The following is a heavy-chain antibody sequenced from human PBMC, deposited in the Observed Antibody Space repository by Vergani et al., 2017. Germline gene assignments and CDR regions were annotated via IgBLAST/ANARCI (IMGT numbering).Heavy chain of an antibody. Sequence: EVQLVESGGGIVKPGGSLRLSCVASGFSFRNAWMNWVRRTPGKGLEWVGRIKSTFDRGTTDYAAAVKGRFTISREDSKNTLFLQMNGLKTEGIGVYYCTTEPRYGGDGSCYWLRDHHYYGMDVWGQGTTVTVSS. CDR3: TTEPRYGGDGSCYWLRDHHYYGMDV. V-gene: IGHV3-15*07. CDR1: GFSFRNAW. J-gene: IGHJ6*02. D-gene: IGHD2-21*01. CDR2: IKSTFDRGTT.